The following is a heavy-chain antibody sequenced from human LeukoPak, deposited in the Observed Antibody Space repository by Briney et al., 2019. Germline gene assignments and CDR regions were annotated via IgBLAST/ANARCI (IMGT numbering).Heavy chain of an antibody. D-gene: IGHD2-2*01. CDR2: IYSGGST. Sequence: PGGSLRLSCAASGFTVSSNYMSWVRQAPGKGLGWVSVIYSGGSTYYADSVKGRFTISRHNSKNTLYLQMNSLRAEDTAVYYCAKDALGVVVPAAIDYYYYYGMDVWGQGTTVTVSS. CDR3: AKDALGVVVPAAIDYYYYYGMDV. V-gene: IGHV3-53*01. J-gene: IGHJ6*02. CDR1: GFTVSSNY.